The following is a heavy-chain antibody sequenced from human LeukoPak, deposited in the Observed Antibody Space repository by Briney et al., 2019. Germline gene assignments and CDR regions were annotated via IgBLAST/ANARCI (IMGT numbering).Heavy chain of an antibody. CDR3: ARVAQGATTENYFYYYMDV. D-gene: IGHD4-11*01. CDR2: ITSRSSHI. V-gene: IGHV3-21*01. Sequence: PGGSLRLSCAASGFAFNSYAITWVRQAPGKGLESVSSITSRSSHIYIADSVKGRFTISRDNAKNSLSLQMSSLRVEHTALYYCARVAQGATTENYFYYYMDVWGKGTPVTVSS. J-gene: IGHJ6*03. CDR1: GFAFNSYA.